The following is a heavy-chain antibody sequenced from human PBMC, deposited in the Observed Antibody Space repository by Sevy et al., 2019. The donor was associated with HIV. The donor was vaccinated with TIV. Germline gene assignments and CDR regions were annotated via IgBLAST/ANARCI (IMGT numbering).Heavy chain of an antibody. CDR3: ARDGYNWIPFDR. V-gene: IGHV3-23*01. Sequence: GGSLRLSCVASGLTLNSYAMSWVRQAPGKGLEWISDISGTGGRTNYADSVVGRFTISRDNSKNTLYLQMNSLRAEDTVIYYCARDGYNWIPFDRWGQGTLVTVSS. CDR2: ISGTGGRT. D-gene: IGHD1-20*01. CDR1: GLTLNSYA. J-gene: IGHJ5*02.